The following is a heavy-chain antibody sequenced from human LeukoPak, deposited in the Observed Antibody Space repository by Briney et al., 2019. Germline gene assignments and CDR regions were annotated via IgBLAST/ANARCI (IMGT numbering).Heavy chain of an antibody. CDR1: GASIRSGDYY. Sequence: SQTLSLTCTVSGASIRSGDYYWSWIRQPPGKGLEWIGYIYYTGSTNYNPSLKSRVTISVDTSKNQFSLKLSSVTTADTAVYYCARGYKFDPWGQGTLVTVSS. CDR3: ARGYKFDP. J-gene: IGHJ5*02. CDR2: IYYTGST. D-gene: IGHD1-1*01. V-gene: IGHV4-61*08.